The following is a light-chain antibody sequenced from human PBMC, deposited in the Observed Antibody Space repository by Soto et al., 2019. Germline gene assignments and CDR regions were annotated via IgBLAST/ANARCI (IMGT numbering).Light chain of an antibody. Sequence: EIVLTQSPGTLSLSPGERSTLSCRVSQSVSKNYLAWYQQKHGQAPRLXIYGASSRETGIPDRFSGSGAGTECTRTISRLEPEDFEVYYCQQYGSSTRTFGQGTRLEIK. J-gene: IGKJ5*01. V-gene: IGKV3-20*01. CDR1: QSVSKNY. CDR3: QQYGSSTRT. CDR2: GAS.